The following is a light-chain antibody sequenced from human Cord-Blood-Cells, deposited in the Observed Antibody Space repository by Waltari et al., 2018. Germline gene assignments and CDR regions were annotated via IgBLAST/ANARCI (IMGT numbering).Light chain of an antibody. J-gene: IGLJ2*01. V-gene: IGLV2-23*03. CDR1: SRDVGSYNL. CDR3: CSYAGSSTFVV. Sequence: QSALTQPASVSGSPGQSITISCTGTSRDVGSYNLVSWYQQHPGKAPKLMIYEGSKRPSGVSNLFSGSKSGNTASLTISGLQAEDEADYYCCSYAGSSTFVVFGGGTKLTVI. CDR2: EGS.